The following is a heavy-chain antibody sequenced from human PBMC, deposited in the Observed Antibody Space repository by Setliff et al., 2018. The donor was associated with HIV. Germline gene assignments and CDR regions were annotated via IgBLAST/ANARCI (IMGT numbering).Heavy chain of an antibody. CDR1: NGSISNSAYY. V-gene: IGHV4-39*01. CDR3: ARGRYYDGSALPLDY. Sequence: SETLSLTCTASNGSISNSAYYWGWIRQPPGKALEWIGSVYYSGSTYYNPSLKSRITISEDTSRNQFSLKLSSVTAADTAVYYCARGRYYDGSALPLDYWGQGSLVTVSS. D-gene: IGHD3-22*01. J-gene: IGHJ4*02. CDR2: VYYSGST.